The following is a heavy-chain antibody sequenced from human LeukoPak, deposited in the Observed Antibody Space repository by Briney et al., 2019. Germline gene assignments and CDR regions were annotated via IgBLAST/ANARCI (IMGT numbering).Heavy chain of an antibody. D-gene: IGHD3-22*01. CDR2: ISGSGGST. CDR3: ANDDYYDSSGQLDAFDI. CDR1: GFTFSSYA. Sequence: GGSLRLSCAAAGFTFSSYAMSWVRQAPGKGLEWISGISGSGGSTYYADSVKGRFTISRDNSKNTLYLQMNSLRVEDTAVYYCANDDYYDSSGQLDAFDIWGQGTMVTVSS. J-gene: IGHJ3*02. V-gene: IGHV3-23*01.